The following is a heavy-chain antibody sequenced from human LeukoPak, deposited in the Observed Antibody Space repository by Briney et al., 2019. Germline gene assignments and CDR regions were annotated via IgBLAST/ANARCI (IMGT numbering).Heavy chain of an antibody. D-gene: IGHD6-13*01. CDR2: IYHSGST. CDR1: GGSISSSSYY. Sequence: SETLSLTCTVSGGSISSSSYYWGWIRQLPGKGLEWIGSIYHSGSTYYNASLESRVTISVDTSKNQFSLKLSSVTAADTAVYYCARVYSSSWYFNWFDPWGQGTLVTVSS. V-gene: IGHV4-39*07. J-gene: IGHJ5*02. CDR3: ARVYSSSWYFNWFDP.